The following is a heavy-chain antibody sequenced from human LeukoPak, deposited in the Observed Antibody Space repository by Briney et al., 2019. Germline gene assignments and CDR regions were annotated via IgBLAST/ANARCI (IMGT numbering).Heavy chain of an antibody. Sequence: SETLSLTCTVSGGSISSSSYYWSWIRQPPEKGLEWIGEINHSGSTNYNPSLKSRVTISVDTSKNQFSLRLSSVTAADTAVYYCARGGDGDYALDVWGQGTTVTVSS. V-gene: IGHV4-39*07. CDR1: GGSISSSSYY. CDR3: ARGGDGDYALDV. J-gene: IGHJ6*02. D-gene: IGHD3-10*01. CDR2: INHSGST.